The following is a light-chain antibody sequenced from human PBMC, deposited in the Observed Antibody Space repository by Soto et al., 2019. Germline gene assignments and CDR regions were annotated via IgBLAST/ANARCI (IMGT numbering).Light chain of an antibody. CDR2: AAS. CDR1: RSISRY. CDR3: QQSYSTPRT. J-gene: IGKJ1*01. Sequence: IQMTQSPSSLSASVGDRVNMTCRASRSISRYLSWYKQTPGKAPNLXSYAASSLQSGVPSRFSGGGSGTDYTLTISSLKPEDFATYYCQQSYSTPRTFGQGTKVDIK. V-gene: IGKV1-39*01.